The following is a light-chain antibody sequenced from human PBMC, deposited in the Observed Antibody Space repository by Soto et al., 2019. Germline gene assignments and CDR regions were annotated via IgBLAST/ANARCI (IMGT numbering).Light chain of an antibody. CDR3: AAWDDSLSVYV. CDR1: ISNIGSNP. Sequence: QTQPPSASGTPGQRVTISCSGSISNIGSNPVYWHQQRPGAAPKLLIFRNNRRPSGVRDRFSDSKSGTSASLAISGLRSEDEADYYCAAWDDSLSVYVFGTGTKVTVL. V-gene: IGLV1-47*01. CDR2: RNN. J-gene: IGLJ1*01.